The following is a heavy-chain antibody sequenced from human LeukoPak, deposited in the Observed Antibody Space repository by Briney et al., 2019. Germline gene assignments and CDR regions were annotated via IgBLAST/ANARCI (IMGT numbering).Heavy chain of an antibody. Sequence: SETLSLTCTVSGGSISSNYWSWIRQPPGKGLEWIGYIHYRGSTNYNPPLKSRVTISVDTSKNQVSLKLRSVTAADTAVYSCATMFQGVHNYFDPWGQGNLVAVSS. J-gene: IGHJ5*02. V-gene: IGHV4-59*01. CDR3: ATMFQGVHNYFDP. CDR1: GGSISSNY. D-gene: IGHD3-10*01. CDR2: IHYRGST.